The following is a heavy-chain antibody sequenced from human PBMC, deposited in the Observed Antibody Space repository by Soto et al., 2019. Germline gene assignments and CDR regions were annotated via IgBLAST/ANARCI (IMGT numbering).Heavy chain of an antibody. CDR1: GLTFSGYG. CDR3: VTRSRGLQSSPPRLDS. CDR2: ISGSGSTT. Sequence: EVQLLESGGGLVQPGGSLRLSCEASGLTFSGYGMSWVRQAPGTGLEWVSAISGSGSTTYYADSVKGRFTISRDDSKNILFLQMNSLRAEDTAVYYCVTRSRGLQSSPPRLDSWGQGTLVTASS. V-gene: IGHV3-23*01. J-gene: IGHJ4*02. D-gene: IGHD4-4*01.